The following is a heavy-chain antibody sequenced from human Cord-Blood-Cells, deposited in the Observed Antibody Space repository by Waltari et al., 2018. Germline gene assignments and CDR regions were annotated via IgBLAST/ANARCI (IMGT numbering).Heavy chain of an antibody. CDR2: ISGSGGRT. V-gene: IGHV3-23*01. CDR1: GFTFSSYA. CDR3: AKETYDILTGYFDY. D-gene: IGHD3-9*01. Sequence: EVQLLESGGGLVQPGGSLRLSCAASGFTFSSYAMSWVRQAPGKGLEWVSAISGSGGRTYYAESLKGRFTISRDNSKNTLYLQMNSLRAEDTAVYYCAKETYDILTGYFDYWGQGTLVTVSS. J-gene: IGHJ4*02.